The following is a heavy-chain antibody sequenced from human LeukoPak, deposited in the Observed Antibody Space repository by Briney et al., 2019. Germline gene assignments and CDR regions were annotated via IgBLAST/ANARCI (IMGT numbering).Heavy chain of an antibody. V-gene: IGHV4-59*12. D-gene: IGHD6-13*01. CDR1: GASISSSY. Sequence: SETLSLTCTVSGASISSSYWSGIGQPPGKGLEWIGYIHYTGTTNYNPSLKSRVTISVDTSKNQFSLKLSSVTAADTAVYYCATSAAGTVAWFDPWGQGTLVTVSS. J-gene: IGHJ5*02. CDR3: ATSAAGTVAWFDP. CDR2: IHYTGTT.